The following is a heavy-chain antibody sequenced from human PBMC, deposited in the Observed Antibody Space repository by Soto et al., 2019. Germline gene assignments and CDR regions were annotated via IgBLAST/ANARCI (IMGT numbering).Heavy chain of an antibody. Sequence: LPLPSVFLGASTGGVVNSGAWFRRPPGKGLEWIGYIYYSGSTYYNPSLKSRVTISVDTSKNQFSLKLSSVTAADTAVYYCAGLVVTASLLFDYWGQGTLVTVSS. CDR1: GASTGGVVNS. D-gene: IGHD2-21*02. V-gene: IGHV4-31*11. CDR3: AGLVVTASLLFDY. CDR2: IYYSGST. J-gene: IGHJ4*02.